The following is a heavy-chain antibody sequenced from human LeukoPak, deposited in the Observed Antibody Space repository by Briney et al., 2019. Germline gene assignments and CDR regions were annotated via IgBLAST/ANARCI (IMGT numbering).Heavy chain of an antibody. J-gene: IGHJ5*02. CDR3: ARFVVAPAAPRAWFDP. V-gene: IGHV4-4*09. D-gene: IGHD2-2*01. Sequence: PSETLSLTCTVSGGSISPYYWSWIRQPPGKGLEWIGYIYTGGSTNYNPSLKGRVTLSADTSKNQFSLKLNSLTAADTAVYFCARFVVAPAAPRAWFDPRGQGTLVTVSS. CDR1: GGSISPYY. CDR2: IYTGGST.